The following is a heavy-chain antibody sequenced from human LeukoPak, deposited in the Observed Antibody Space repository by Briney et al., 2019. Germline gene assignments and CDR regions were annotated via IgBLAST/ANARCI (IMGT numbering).Heavy chain of an antibody. CDR1: GGTFSSYA. D-gene: IGHD5-18*01. CDR2: IIPIFGTA. Sequence: AASVKVSCKASGGTFSSYAISWVRQAPGQGLEWMGGIIPIFGTANYAQKFQGRVTITADKSTSTAYMELSSLRSDDTAVYYCARSVSYGCCYYYYMDVWGQGTLVTVSS. J-gene: IGHJ6*03. V-gene: IGHV1-69*06. CDR3: ARSVSYGCCYYYYMDV.